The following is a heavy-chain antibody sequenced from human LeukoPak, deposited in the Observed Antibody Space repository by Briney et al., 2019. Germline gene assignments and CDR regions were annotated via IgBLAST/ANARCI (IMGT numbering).Heavy chain of an antibody. CDR3: ARADSSGYLIDY. D-gene: IGHD3-22*01. V-gene: IGHV3-66*01. CDR2: IYSGGST. J-gene: IGHJ4*02. CDR1: GFTVSSNY. Sequence: GGSLRLSCAASGFTVSSNYMSWVRQAPGKGLEWVSVIYSGGSTYYADSVKGRFTISGDNSKNTLYLQMNSLRAEDTAVYYCARADSSGYLIDYWGQGTLVTVSS.